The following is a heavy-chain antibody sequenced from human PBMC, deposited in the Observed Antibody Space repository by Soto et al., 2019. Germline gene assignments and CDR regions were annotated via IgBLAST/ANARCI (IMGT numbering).Heavy chain of an antibody. J-gene: IGHJ6*02. V-gene: IGHV6-1*01. CDR1: GDSVSSLSAA. CDR3: ARVVGGGKGGMDV. Sequence: SQTLSLTCAISGDSVSSLSAAWNWSRQSPSRGLEWLGRTYYRSKWYNDYAVSVKSRITINPDTSKNQFSLQLNSVTPEDTAVYYCARVVGGGKGGMDVWGQGTTVTVSS. D-gene: IGHD2-15*01. CDR2: TYYRSKWYN.